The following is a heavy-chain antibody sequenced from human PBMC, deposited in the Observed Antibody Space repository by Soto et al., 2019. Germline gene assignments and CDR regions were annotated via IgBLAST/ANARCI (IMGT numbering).Heavy chain of an antibody. CDR1: GGSISSSSYY. CDR2: IYYSGST. Sequence: SETLSLTCTVSGGSISSSSYYWGWIRRPPGKGLEWIGSIYYSGSTYYNPSLKSRVTISVDTSKNQFSLKLSSVTAADTAVYYCARHMGVAAAAMEGYWFDPWGQGTLVTVS. D-gene: IGHD2-2*01. CDR3: ARHMGVAAAAMEGYWFDP. J-gene: IGHJ5*02. V-gene: IGHV4-39*01.